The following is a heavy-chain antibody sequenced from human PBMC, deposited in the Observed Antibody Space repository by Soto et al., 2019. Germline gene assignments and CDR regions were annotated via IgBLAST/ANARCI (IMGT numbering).Heavy chain of an antibody. CDR3: ANHLWFGELSN. CDR2: IYGGGST. Sequence: GGSLRLSCAASGFTVSSSYMSWVRQAPGKGLEWVSVIYGGGSTDYADSVKDRFTISRDNSKNTLYLQMNSLRAEDTAVYYCANHLWFGELSNWGQGTLVTVSS. D-gene: IGHD3-10*01. CDR1: GFTVSSSY. J-gene: IGHJ4*02. V-gene: IGHV3-66*01.